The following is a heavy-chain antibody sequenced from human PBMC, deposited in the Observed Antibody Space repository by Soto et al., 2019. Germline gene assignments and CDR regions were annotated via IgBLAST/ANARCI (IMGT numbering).Heavy chain of an antibody. V-gene: IGHV3-64*01. CDR1: GFTFSSYA. J-gene: IGHJ3*02. D-gene: IGHD1-1*01. CDR3: ARVGTTGTRSYAFDI. Sequence: EVQLVESGGGLVQPGGSLRLSCAASGFTFSSYAMHWVRQAPGKGLEYVSAISSNGGSTYYANYVKGRYTISRENSKNPLYLQMGSLRAEDMAVYYCARVGTTGTRSYAFDIWGQGTMVTVSS. CDR2: ISSNGGST.